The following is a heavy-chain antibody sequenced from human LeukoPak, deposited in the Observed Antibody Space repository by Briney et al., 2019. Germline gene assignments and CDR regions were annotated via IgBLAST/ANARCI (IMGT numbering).Heavy chain of an antibody. Sequence: GGSLRLSCEASGFTFNNFGMHWVRQAPGKGLEWVAFIGYDESKKYYAESVKGRFTISRDDSKNTLYLQMNSLRAEDTAVYYCARDRGYCSGGSCSSYNWFDPWGQGTLVTVSS. D-gene: IGHD2-15*01. V-gene: IGHV3-30*02. CDR2: IGYDESKK. J-gene: IGHJ5*02. CDR1: GFTFNNFG. CDR3: ARDRGYCSGGSCSSYNWFDP.